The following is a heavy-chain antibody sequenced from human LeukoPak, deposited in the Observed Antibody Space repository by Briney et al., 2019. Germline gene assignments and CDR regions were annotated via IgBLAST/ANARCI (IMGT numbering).Heavy chain of an antibody. V-gene: IGHV3-23*01. CDR3: AFPKGGAGAFDT. CDR1: GFTFSSYA. D-gene: IGHD1-26*01. Sequence: AGGSLRLSCAVSGFTFSSYAMSWVRQAPGKGLEWVSAISGSGGSTYYADSVRGRFTISRDNSKNTLYLQMNSLRAEDTAVYYCAFPKGGAGAFDTWGQGTMVTVSS. J-gene: IGHJ3*02. CDR2: ISGSGGST.